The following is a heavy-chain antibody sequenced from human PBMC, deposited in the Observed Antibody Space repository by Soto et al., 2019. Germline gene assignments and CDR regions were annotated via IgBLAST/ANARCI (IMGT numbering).Heavy chain of an antibody. V-gene: IGHV1-18*01. Sequence: GSVKVSCKAFGYTFSTTVITWVRPAPGQGLELMGWISGYKGNKIYAQKLQGRVTITTDTSKSTAYMELRILRSDHTAVYYCARDLKPQYFDYWGQGTLVTVSS. CDR2: ISGYKGNK. CDR1: GYTFSTTV. CDR3: ARDLKPQYFDY. J-gene: IGHJ4*02.